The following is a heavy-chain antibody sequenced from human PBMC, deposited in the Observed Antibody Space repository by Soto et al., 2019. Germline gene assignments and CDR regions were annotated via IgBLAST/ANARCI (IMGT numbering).Heavy chain of an antibody. Sequence: GGSLRLSCAASGFTFSICAMHWVRQAPGKGLEYVSAISSHGDSTYYANSVKGRFTISRDNSKNTLYLQMGSLRTEDMAVYYCARRDGYNSDYWGQGT. V-gene: IGHV3-64*01. CDR1: GFTFSICA. CDR2: ISSHGDST. CDR3: ARRDGYNSDY. D-gene: IGHD5-12*01. J-gene: IGHJ4*02.